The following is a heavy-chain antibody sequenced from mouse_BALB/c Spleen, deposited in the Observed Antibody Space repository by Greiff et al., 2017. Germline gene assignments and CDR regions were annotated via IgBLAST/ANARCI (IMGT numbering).Heavy chain of an antibody. Sequence: EVKVVESGGGLVQPGGSRKLSCAASGFTFSSFGMHWVRQAPEKGLEWVAYISSGSSTIYYADTVKGRFTISRDNPKNTLFLQMTSLRSEDTDMYYCARGYGNYLYYYAMDYWGQGTSVTVSS. V-gene: IGHV5-17*02. CDR1: GFTFSSFG. CDR2: ISSGSSTI. CDR3: ARGYGNYLYYYAMDY. D-gene: IGHD2-10*02. J-gene: IGHJ4*01.